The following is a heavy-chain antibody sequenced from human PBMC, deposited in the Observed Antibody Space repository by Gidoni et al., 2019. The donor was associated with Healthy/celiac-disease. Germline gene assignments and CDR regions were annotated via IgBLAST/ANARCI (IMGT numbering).Heavy chain of an antibody. Sequence: QVQLQESRPGLVKPSGTLSLTCAVSGGSISSSNWWSWVRQPPGKGLEWIGEIYHSGSTNDNPSLKSRVTISVDKSKNQFSLKLSSVTAADTAVYYCARDPPGGYCSGGSCLVARTGGLWGQGTLVTVSS. J-gene: IGHJ4*02. CDR2: IYHSGST. V-gene: IGHV4-4*02. CDR3: ARDPPGGYCSGGSCLVARTGGL. D-gene: IGHD2-15*01. CDR1: GGSISSSNW.